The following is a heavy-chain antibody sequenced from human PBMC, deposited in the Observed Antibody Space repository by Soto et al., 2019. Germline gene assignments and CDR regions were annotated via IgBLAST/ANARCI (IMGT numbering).Heavy chain of an antibody. Sequence: PGGSLRLSCAASGFTFSSYGMHWVRQAPGKGLEWVAVIWYDGSNKYYADSVKGRFTISRDNSKNTLYLQMNSLRAEDTAVYYCAREAAPYDFWRDYFDYWGQGTLVTVSS. J-gene: IGHJ4*02. V-gene: IGHV3-33*01. CDR2: IWYDGSNK. CDR3: AREAAPYDFWRDYFDY. CDR1: GFTFSSYG. D-gene: IGHD3-3*01.